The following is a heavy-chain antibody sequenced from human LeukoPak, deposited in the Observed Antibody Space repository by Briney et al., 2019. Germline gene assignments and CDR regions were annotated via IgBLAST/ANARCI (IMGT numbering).Heavy chain of an antibody. Sequence: PGRSLRLSCEASGFTFSSYDMHWVRKATGTGLELVSGIGIGGDTYYPGSVKRRFTISREDAKYSLHFQMNSLRAGDTAVYYCAVDLGGGEDYRGQGTLVTVSS. CDR2: IGIGGDT. CDR1: GFTFSSYD. J-gene: IGHJ4*02. D-gene: IGHD1-26*01. V-gene: IGHV3-13*04. CDR3: AVDLGGGEDY.